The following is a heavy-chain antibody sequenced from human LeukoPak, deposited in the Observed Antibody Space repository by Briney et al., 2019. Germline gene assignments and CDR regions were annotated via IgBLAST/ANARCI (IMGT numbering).Heavy chain of an antibody. J-gene: IGHJ4*02. D-gene: IGHD6-19*01. Sequence: KFQGRVTITRDTSASTAYMELSSLRSEDTAEYYCARGKTTYSSGWRTFDYWGQGTLVTVSS. V-gene: IGHV1-3*01. CDR3: ARGKTTYSSGWRTFDY.